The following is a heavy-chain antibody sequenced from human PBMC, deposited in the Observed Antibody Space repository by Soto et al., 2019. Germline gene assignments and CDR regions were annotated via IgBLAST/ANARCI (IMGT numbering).Heavy chain of an antibody. D-gene: IGHD2-21*01. CDR1: GYSFTNYA. J-gene: IGHJ4*02. V-gene: IGHV1-18*01. Sequence: QVELVQSGPEVKKPGASVKVSCKASGYSFTNYAIGWVRKAPGQGLAWVGWISPYHGDTNYPQNFQGRVTVSTDSSTSTAYMDLGRWLSDYTAVYYCATADHGDRDLDYWGQGTRITVSS. CDR3: ATADHGDRDLDY. CDR2: ISPYHGDT.